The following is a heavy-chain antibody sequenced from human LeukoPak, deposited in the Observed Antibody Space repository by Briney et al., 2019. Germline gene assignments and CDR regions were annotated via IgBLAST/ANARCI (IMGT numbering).Heavy chain of an antibody. CDR3: ARRYHDYSGYSRQFDY. Sequence: GESLKISCETSGYSFTTYWIGWVRQRPGTGLEWVGAIYPDDSDTRYSPSFQGQVAISADRSIRTAYLKWNSLKASDTGMYYCARRYHDYSGYSRQFDYWGQGTLVTVSS. V-gene: IGHV5-51*01. D-gene: IGHD3-22*01. CDR1: GYSFTTYW. J-gene: IGHJ4*02. CDR2: IYPDDSDT.